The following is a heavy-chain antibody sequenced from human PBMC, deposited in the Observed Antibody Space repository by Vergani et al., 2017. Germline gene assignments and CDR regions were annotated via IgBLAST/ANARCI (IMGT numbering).Heavy chain of an antibody. V-gene: IGHV3-66*01. CDR2: IYSGGST. CDR1: GFTVSSNY. D-gene: IGHD6-13*01. J-gene: IGHJ3*02. Sequence: EVQLVESGGGLVQPGGSLRLSCAASGFTVSSNYMSWVRQAPGKGLEWVSVIYSGGSTYYADSVKGRFTISRDNAKNSLYLQMNSLRAEDTAVYYCARVGYSSSSRGAFDIWGQGTMVTVSS. CDR3: ARVGYSSSSRGAFDI.